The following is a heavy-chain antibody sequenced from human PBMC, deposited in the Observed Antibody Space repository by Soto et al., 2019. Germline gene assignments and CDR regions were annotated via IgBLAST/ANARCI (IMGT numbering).Heavy chain of an antibody. J-gene: IGHJ4*02. Sequence: VQLVESGGGVVQPGRSLRLSCAAPGFTFSGFGMHWVRQAPGKGLEWVAVISYDGNNKYYADSVKGRFTISRDNSKNTLYLQMNTLRAEDTAVYYCAKDHLPSTVTTPGYWGQGTLVTVSS. CDR1: GFTFSGFG. CDR2: ISYDGNNK. D-gene: IGHD4-17*01. V-gene: IGHV3-30*18. CDR3: AKDHLPSTVTTPGY.